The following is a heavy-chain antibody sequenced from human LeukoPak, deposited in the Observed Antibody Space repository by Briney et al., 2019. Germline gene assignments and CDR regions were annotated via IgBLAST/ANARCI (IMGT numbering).Heavy chain of an antibody. CDR3: ARDVGATLGGFDY. CDR2: IIPIFGTA. Sequence: SVKVSCKASGYTFTSYYMHWVRQAPGQGLEWMGGIIPIFGTANYAQKFQGRVTITADESTSTAYMELSSLRSEDTAVYYCARDVGATLGGFDYWGQGTLVTVSS. D-gene: IGHD1-26*01. V-gene: IGHV1-69*13. J-gene: IGHJ4*02. CDR1: GYTFTSYY.